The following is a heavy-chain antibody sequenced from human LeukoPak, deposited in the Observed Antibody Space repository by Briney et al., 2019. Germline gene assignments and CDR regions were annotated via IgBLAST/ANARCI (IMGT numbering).Heavy chain of an antibody. D-gene: IGHD6-13*01. CDR1: GFTFRSYW. V-gene: IGHV3-7*01. CDR2: IKHDGSEK. Sequence: GGSLRLSCAASGFTFRSYWMSWVRQPPGKGLEWVANIKHDGSEKYYVVSVEGRFTISRDNAKNSLYLQMNSLRAEDTAVYYCARVGTAEGTLEDYWGQGTLVTVSS. J-gene: IGHJ4*02. CDR3: ARVGTAEGTLEDY.